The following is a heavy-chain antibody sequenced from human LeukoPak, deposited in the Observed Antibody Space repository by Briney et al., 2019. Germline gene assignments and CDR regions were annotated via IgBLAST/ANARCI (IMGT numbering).Heavy chain of an antibody. CDR3: ARVYCSGGSCYPTYYYYYMDV. CDR2: IYSGGST. V-gene: IGHV3-53*01. J-gene: IGHJ6*03. CDR1: GFTFSSYG. D-gene: IGHD2-15*01. Sequence: GGSLRLSCAASGFTFSSYGMSWVRQAPGKGLEWVSVIYSGGSTYYADSVKGRFTISRDNSKNTLYLQMNSLRAEDTAVYYCARVYCSGGSCYPTYYYYYMDVWGKGTTVTISS.